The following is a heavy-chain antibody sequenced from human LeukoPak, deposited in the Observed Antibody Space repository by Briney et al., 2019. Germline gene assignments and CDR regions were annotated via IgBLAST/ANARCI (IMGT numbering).Heavy chain of an antibody. CDR3: ASGILTGYFDY. J-gene: IGHJ4*02. V-gene: IGHV4-59*08. CDR1: GGSLSTYY. D-gene: IGHD3-9*01. CDR2: IYYTGST. Sequence: SETLSLTCSVSGGSLSTYYWSWIRQPPGKGLEWIGYIYYTGSTSSNPSLKSRVTISIDTSKNQFSLRLSSVTAADTAVYYCASGILTGYFDYWGQGTLVTVSS.